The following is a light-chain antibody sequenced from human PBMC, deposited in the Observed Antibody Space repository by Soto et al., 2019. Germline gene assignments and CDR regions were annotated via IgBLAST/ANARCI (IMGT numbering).Light chain of an antibody. CDR2: GAS. Sequence: EIVLTQSPGTLSLSPGERATLSCRASQSASGSYLAWYQQKPGQAPRLLIYGASSRATGIPDRFSGSGSGTDFTLTISRLEPEDFAVYYCQQYGGSPFTFGPGTKVDIK. J-gene: IGKJ3*01. CDR1: QSASGSY. CDR3: QQYGGSPFT. V-gene: IGKV3-20*01.